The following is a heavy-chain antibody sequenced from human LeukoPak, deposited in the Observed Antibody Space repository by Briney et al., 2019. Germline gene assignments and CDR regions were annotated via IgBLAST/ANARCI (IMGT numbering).Heavy chain of an antibody. D-gene: IGHD3-10*01. CDR1: GGSISSGDYY. Sequence: NSSETLSLTCTVSGGSISSGDYYWIWIRPHPGKDLEWIGYIYYSGGTYYNPSLKSRVTISVDTSKNQFSLKLSSVTAADTAVYYCARVNYYGSGSRYYYYGMDVWGQGTTVTVSS. V-gene: IGHV4-31*03. J-gene: IGHJ6*02. CDR2: IYYSGGT. CDR3: ARVNYYGSGSRYYYYGMDV.